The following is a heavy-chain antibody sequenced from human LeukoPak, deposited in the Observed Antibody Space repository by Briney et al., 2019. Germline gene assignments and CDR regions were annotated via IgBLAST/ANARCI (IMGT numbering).Heavy chain of an antibody. J-gene: IGHJ6*02. V-gene: IGHV3-21*01. Sequence: PGGSLRLSCAASGFTFSSYSMNWVRQAPGKGLEWVSSISSTSNYIYYAESVKGRFAVSRDNAKNSLYLQMNSLRADDTAVYYCARAGDILLVSYFHYYGMDVWGQGTTVIVSS. CDR1: GFTFSSYS. D-gene: IGHD7-27*01. CDR2: ISSTSNYI. CDR3: ARAGDILLVSYFHYYGMDV.